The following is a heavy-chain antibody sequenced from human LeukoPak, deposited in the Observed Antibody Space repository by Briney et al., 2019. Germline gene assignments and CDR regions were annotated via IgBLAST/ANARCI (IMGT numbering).Heavy chain of an antibody. CDR3: ARVYCSGGSCYAEGLDY. D-gene: IGHD2-15*01. CDR1: GFTFSSYA. J-gene: IGHJ4*02. Sequence: GGSLRLSCAASGFTFSSYAMHWVRQAPGKGLEYVSAISSNGGSTYYANSVKGRFTISRDNSKNTLYLQTGSLRAEDMAVYYWARVYCSGGSCYAEGLDYWGQGTLVTVSS. V-gene: IGHV3-64*01. CDR2: ISSNGGST.